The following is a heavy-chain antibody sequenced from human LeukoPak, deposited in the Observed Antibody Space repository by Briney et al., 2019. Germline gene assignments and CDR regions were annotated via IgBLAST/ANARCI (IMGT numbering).Heavy chain of an antibody. CDR1: GFTFSSYE. J-gene: IGHJ6*02. CDR3: ARDAQDGMDV. Sequence: GGSLRLSCAASGFTFSSYEMNWVRQAPGKGLEWVSYISSSGNTTYYADSVKGRFTISRDNAKSSLYLQMNSLRAEDTAVYYCARDAQDGMDVWGQGTTVTVSS. V-gene: IGHV3-48*03. CDR2: ISSSGNTT.